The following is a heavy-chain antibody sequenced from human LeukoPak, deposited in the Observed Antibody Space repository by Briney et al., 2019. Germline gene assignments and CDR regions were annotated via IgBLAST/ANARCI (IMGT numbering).Heavy chain of an antibody. CDR3: ARDRPPYLYYYDSSGYQDFDY. Sequence: GGSLRLSCSASGFTFSTYWMSWVRQAPGKGLEWVANMRRDGNEIYYLDSVRGRFTISRDNAKNSLYLQMNSLRAEDTAVYYCARDRPPYLYYYDSSGYQDFDYWGQGTLVTVSS. D-gene: IGHD3-22*01. CDR2: MRRDGNEI. J-gene: IGHJ4*02. V-gene: IGHV3-7*01. CDR1: GFTFSTYW.